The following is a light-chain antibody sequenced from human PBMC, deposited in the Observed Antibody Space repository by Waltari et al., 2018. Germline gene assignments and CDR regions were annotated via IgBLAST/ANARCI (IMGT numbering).Light chain of an antibody. CDR3: QMYVRLPVT. V-gene: IGKV3-11*01. J-gene: IGKJ1*01. CDR1: QSVSSY. Sequence: EIVLTQSPATLSLSPGERATLSCRASQSVSSYLAWYQQKPGQAPRLLIYDASNRATGIPARFSGSGSGTDFSLTISRLEPEDFAVYYCQMYVRLPVTFGQGTKVEIK. CDR2: DAS.